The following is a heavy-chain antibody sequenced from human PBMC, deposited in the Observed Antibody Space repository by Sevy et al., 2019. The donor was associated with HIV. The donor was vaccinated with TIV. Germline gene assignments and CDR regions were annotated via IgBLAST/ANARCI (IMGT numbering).Heavy chain of an antibody. D-gene: IGHD7-27*01. CDR3: AKDRWLTGDTRPLDY. J-gene: IGHJ4*02. CDR1: GFTFTDYA. V-gene: IGHV3-23*01. Sequence: GGSLRLSCAASGFTFTDYAMSWVRQAPGKGLEWVSGISATGGSTYYADSVKGRFTISRDDSRKTLYLYLQMNSLRAEDTALYYCAKDRWLTGDTRPLDYWGQGTLVTVSS. CDR2: ISATGGST.